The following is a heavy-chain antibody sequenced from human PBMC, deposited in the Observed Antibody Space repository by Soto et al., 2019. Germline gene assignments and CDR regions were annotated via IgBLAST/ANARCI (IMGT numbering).Heavy chain of an antibody. CDR1: GYNFANFW. CDR2: IFPGDSDT. CDR3: AAGYSTGLDPFDI. Sequence: PGESLKISCKGSGYNFANFWIGWVRQMPGKGLEWMGMIFPGDSDTKNSPSLEGQITMSVDKSDSSAYLQRRSLKASDTAIYYCAAGYSTGLDPFDIWGQGTMVTVSS. J-gene: IGHJ3*02. V-gene: IGHV5-51*01. D-gene: IGHD2-8*02.